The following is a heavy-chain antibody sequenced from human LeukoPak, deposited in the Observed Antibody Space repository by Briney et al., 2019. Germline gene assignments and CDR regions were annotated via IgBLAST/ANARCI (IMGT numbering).Heavy chain of an antibody. CDR3: ARDVWEQWLPLSHFDY. V-gene: IGHV3-30*03. CDR1: GFTFSSYG. J-gene: IGHJ4*02. D-gene: IGHD6-19*01. CDR2: ISYDGSNK. Sequence: GGSLILSCAASGFTFSSYGMHWVRQAPGKGLEWVAVISYDGSNKYYADSVKGRFTISRDNSKNTLYLQMNSLRAEDTAVYYCARDVWEQWLPLSHFDYWGQGTLVTVSS.